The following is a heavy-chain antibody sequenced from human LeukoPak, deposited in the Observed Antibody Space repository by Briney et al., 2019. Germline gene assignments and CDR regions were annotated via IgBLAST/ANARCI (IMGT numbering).Heavy chain of an antibody. CDR2: ISAGGGST. CDR3: AKDAAGPEY. D-gene: IGHD6-13*01. CDR1: GLTFSDYS. V-gene: IGHV3-23*01. J-gene: IGHJ4*02. Sequence: RAGGPLRLSCAASGLTFSDYSMTWVRQAPGKGLFWVSGISAGGGSTYYADSVKGRFTISRDNSRNTLYLQMNSLRAEDTAVYYCAKDAAGPEYWGQGTLVTVSS.